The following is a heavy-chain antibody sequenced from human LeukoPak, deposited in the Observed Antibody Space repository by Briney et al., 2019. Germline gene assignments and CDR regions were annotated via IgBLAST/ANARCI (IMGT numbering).Heavy chain of an antibody. J-gene: IGHJ4*02. V-gene: IGHV3-15*01. Sequence: GGSLRLSCAASGFTFSNAWMSWVRQAPGKGLEWVVRIKSKTDGWTTDYAAPVKVRFTISRDDSKNTLYLQMNSLKTEDTAVYYCTSHLYYDFWSGLPTPLYYFDYWGQGTLVTVSS. CDR3: TSHLYYDFWSGLPTPLYYFDY. CDR2: IKSKTDGWTT. CDR1: GFTFSNAW. D-gene: IGHD3-3*01.